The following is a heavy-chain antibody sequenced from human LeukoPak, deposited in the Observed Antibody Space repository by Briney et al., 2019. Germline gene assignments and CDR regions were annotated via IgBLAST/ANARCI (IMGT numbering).Heavy chain of an antibody. CDR1: GFTVISNY. Sequence: PGGSLRLSCAASGFTVISNYMTWVRQAPGKGLEWVSVIYSGGSTYYADSVKGRFTIHRDNPKNTLYLQMNSLRAEDTAVYYCARGADYFDYWGQGTLVTVSS. J-gene: IGHJ4*02. CDR2: IYSGGST. V-gene: IGHV3-53*05. CDR3: ARGADYFDY.